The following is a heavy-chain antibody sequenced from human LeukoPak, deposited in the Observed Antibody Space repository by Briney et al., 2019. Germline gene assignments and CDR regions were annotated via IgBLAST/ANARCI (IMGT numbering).Heavy chain of an antibody. CDR1: GYTFTTYW. J-gene: IGHJ5*02. CDR2: IYPGDADT. D-gene: IGHD3-10*01. Sequence: GESLKISCKGSGYTFTTYWIGWVRQMPGKGLEWMGIIYPGDADTRYSPSFQGQVTISADKSISTAYLQWSSLKASDTAIYYCGRGGWGIYYHWFAPGGKGTLVTVSS. V-gene: IGHV5-51*01. CDR3: GRGGWGIYYHWFAP.